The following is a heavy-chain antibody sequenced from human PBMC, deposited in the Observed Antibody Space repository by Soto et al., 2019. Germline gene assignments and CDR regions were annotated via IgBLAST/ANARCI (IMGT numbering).Heavy chain of an antibody. J-gene: IGHJ5*02. CDR1: GGSISSYY. V-gene: IGHV4-59*01. CDR2: IYYSGST. D-gene: IGHD3-3*01. Sequence: SETLSLTCTVSGGSISSYYWSWIRQPPGKGLEWIGYIYYSGSTNYNPSLKSRVTISVDTSKNQLSLKLSSVTAADTAVYYCARAISTTYYDFWSGYDNWFDPWGQGTLVTVSS. CDR3: ARAISTTYYDFWSGYDNWFDP.